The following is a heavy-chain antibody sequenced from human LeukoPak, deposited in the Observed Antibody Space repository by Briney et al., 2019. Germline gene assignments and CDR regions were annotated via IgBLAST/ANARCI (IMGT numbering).Heavy chain of an antibody. CDR3: VRVVSYYYDSSHYWYFDL. CDR2: IIPIFGTA. CDR1: GGTFSSYA. V-gene: IGHV1-69*06. D-gene: IGHD3-22*01. J-gene: IGHJ2*01. Sequence: GASVKVSCKASGGTFSSYAISWVRQAPGQGLEWMGGIIPIFGTANYAQKFQGRVTITADKSTSTAYMELSSLRSEDTAVYYCVRVVSYYYDSSHYWYFDLWGRGTLVTVSS.